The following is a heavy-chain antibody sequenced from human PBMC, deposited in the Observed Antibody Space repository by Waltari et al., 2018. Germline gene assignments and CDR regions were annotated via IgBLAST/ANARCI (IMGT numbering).Heavy chain of an antibody. J-gene: IGHJ4*02. CDR1: GFTFSSYG. CDR2: ISYDGSNK. V-gene: IGHV3-30*18. D-gene: IGHD1-26*01. CDR3: AKDGELINYYFDY. Sequence: QVQLVESGGGVVQHGRSLRLSCAASGFTFSSYGMHWVSQAPGKGLEWVTFISYDGSNKYYAESVKGRFTISRDNSKNTLYLQMNSLRAEDTAVYYCAKDGELINYYFDYWGQGTLVTVSS.